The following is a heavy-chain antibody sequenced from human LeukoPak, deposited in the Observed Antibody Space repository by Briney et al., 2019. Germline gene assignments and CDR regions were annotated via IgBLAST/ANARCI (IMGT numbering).Heavy chain of an antibody. V-gene: IGHV4-34*01. J-gene: IGHJ4*02. CDR3: AREVRSSGWYWGFDY. D-gene: IGHD6-19*01. CDR2: INHSGST. Sequence: SETLSLTCAVYGGSFSGYYWSWIRQPPGKGLEWIGEINHSGSTNYNPSLKSRVTISVDTSKNQFSLKLSSVTAADTAVYYCAREVRSSGWYWGFDYWGQGTLVTVSS. CDR1: GGSFSGYY.